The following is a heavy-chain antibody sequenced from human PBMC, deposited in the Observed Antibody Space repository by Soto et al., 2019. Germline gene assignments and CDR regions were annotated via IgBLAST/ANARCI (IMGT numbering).Heavy chain of an antibody. CDR1: GFTFSSYA. CDR2: ISGSGGST. J-gene: IGHJ4*02. D-gene: IGHD6-19*01. V-gene: IGHV3-23*01. CDR3: AKARFRDSSMFLLDY. Sequence: EVQLLESGGGLVQPGGSLRLSCAAFGFTFSSYAMSWVRQAPGKGLEWVSAISGSGGSTYYADSVKGRFTISRDNSKNTLYLQMNSLRAEDTAVYYCAKARFRDSSMFLLDYWGQGTLVTVSS.